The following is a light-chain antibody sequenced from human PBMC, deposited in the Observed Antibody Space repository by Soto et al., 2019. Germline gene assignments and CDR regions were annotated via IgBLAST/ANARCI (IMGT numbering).Light chain of an antibody. CDR3: QQSSKTLIT. Sequence: DIQMTQTPSTLSASVGDRVTITCRASQNIHVYLNWYQQKPGKAPKLLIYSASNLQTGAPSRFSGSGSGTDFTLTISRLQAEDFATYYCQQSSKTLITFGQGTRLDMK. CDR1: QNIHVY. V-gene: IGKV1-39*01. J-gene: IGKJ5*01. CDR2: SAS.